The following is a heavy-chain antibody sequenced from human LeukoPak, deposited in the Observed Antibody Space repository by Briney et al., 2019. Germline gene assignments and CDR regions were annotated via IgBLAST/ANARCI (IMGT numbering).Heavy chain of an antibody. CDR2: ISNSGGST. CDR3: AKDMVRGVITSDFDY. Sequence: GGPLRLSCAASGFTFSSYAMSWVRQAPGKGLEWVSTISNSGGSTYYADSVKGRFTISRDNSKNTLYLQMNSLRAEDTAVYYCAKDMVRGVITSDFDYWGQGTLVTVSS. V-gene: IGHV3-23*01. CDR1: GFTFSSYA. D-gene: IGHD3-10*01. J-gene: IGHJ4*02.